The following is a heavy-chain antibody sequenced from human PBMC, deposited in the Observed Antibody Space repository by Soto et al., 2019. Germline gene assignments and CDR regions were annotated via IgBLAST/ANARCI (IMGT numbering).Heavy chain of an antibody. Sequence: QVQLQESGPGLVKPSGTLSLTCAVSGDSISSDKWWTWVRQPPGKGLEWIGEIHHRKSANYNLSIRIRVIMSVYKSKNQFSLRLTSVTAADTAIYYCARGGDRRFDYWGQGVLIAISS. D-gene: IGHD2-21*02. J-gene: IGHJ4*02. CDR3: ARGGDRRFDY. CDR2: IHHRKSA. CDR1: GDSISSDKW. V-gene: IGHV4-4*02.